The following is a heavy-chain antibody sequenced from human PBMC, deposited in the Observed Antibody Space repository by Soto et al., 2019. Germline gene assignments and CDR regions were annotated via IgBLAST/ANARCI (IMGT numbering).Heavy chain of an antibody. Sequence: ASVKVSCKASGYTFTSYGISWVRQAPGQGLEWMGWISAYNGNTNYAQKLQGRVTMTTDTSTSTAYMELRSLRSDDTAVYYCARDLQWNYVEWFEPWGQGTLVTVSS. CDR2: ISAYNGNT. D-gene: IGHD1-7*01. CDR1: GYTFTSYG. J-gene: IGHJ5*02. CDR3: ARDLQWNYVEWFEP. V-gene: IGHV1-18*01.